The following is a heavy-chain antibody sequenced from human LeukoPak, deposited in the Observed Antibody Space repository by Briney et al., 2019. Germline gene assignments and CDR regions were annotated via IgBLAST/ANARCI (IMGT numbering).Heavy chain of an antibody. CDR1: GYTFTAFG. D-gene: IGHD1-1*01. CDR3: ARVKGGTEEAWFDP. V-gene: IGHV1-46*01. J-gene: IGHJ5*02. Sequence: ASVKVSCKASGYTFTAFGINWVRQAPGQGLEWMGIINPSGGSTSYAQKLQGRVTMTTDTSTSTAYMELRSLRSDDTAVYYCARVKGGTEEAWFDPWGQGTLVTVSS. CDR2: INPSGGST.